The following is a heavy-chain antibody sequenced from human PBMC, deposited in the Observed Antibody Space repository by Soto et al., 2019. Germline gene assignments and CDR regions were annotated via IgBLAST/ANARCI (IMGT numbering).Heavy chain of an antibody. D-gene: IGHD3-10*01. CDR3: AKDQEGSGSHWLGYNYYGMDV. V-gene: IGHV3-11*01. CDR1: GFTISDYY. CDR2: ISSVGTTI. J-gene: IGHJ6*02. Sequence: QVQLVESGGGLVKPGGSLRLSCEASGFTISDYYMSWIRQAPGKGLEWVSYISSVGTTIYYADPVKGRFSISMDNAKNSLYLQMNSLRAEDTAVYFCAKDQEGSGSHWLGYNYYGMDVWGQGTTVTVSS.